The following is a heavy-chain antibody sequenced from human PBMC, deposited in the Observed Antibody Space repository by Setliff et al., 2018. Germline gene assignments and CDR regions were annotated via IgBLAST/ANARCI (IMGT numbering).Heavy chain of an antibody. CDR1: GDTFSTYA. J-gene: IGHJ3*02. CDR2: IIPLLETA. D-gene: IGHD4-17*01. CDR3: AKSMTTVTTGGNEAFDI. Sequence: GASVKVSCKASGDTFSTYALSWVRQAPGQGLEWMGGIIPLLETAKYAQKFQGRVTITADKSTNTGYMELSSLRSEDTAVYYCAKSMTTVTTGGNEAFDIWGQGTMVTVS. V-gene: IGHV1-69*06.